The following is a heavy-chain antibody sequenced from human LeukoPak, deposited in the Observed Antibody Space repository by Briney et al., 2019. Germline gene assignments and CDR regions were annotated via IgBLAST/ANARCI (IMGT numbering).Heavy chain of an antibody. CDR1: GGSISSYY. D-gene: IGHD2-21*02. Sequence: SETLSLTCTVSGGSISSYYWSWIRQPPGKGLEWIGYIYYSGSTNYNPSLKSRVTISVDTSKNQFSLKLSSVTAADTAVYYCARVGCGGDCYDAFDIWGQGTMVTVSS. CDR2: IYYSGST. V-gene: IGHV4-59*01. CDR3: ARVGCGGDCYDAFDI. J-gene: IGHJ3*02.